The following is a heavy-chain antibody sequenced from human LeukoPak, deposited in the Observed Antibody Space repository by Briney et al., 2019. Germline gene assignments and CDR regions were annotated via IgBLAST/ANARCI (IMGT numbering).Heavy chain of an antibody. CDR3: ARDGGWFDP. Sequence: SETLSLTRTVSGGSIHRYYWSWIRQPPGKGLEWMGYIYYSGSTNYNPSLKSRVTISVDTSKNQSSLKLSSVTATDAAVYYCARDGGWFDPWGQRTLVTVSS. D-gene: IGHD3-16*01. CDR2: IYYSGST. J-gene: IGHJ5*02. CDR1: GGSIHRYY. V-gene: IGHV4-59*01.